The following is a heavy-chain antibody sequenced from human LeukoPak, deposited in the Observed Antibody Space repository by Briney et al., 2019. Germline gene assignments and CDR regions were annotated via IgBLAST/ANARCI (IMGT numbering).Heavy chain of an antibody. V-gene: IGHV3-7*03. D-gene: IGHD1-26*01. CDR2: IKQDGSEK. CDR3: ARSGGSYRLDY. J-gene: IGHJ4*02. Sequence: GGSLRLSCAASGFTFSSHWMHWVRQAPGKGLEWVANIKQDGSEKYYVDSVKGRFTISRDNAKNSLYLQMNSLRAEDTAVYYCARSGGSYRLDYWGQGTLVTVSS. CDR1: GFTFSSHW.